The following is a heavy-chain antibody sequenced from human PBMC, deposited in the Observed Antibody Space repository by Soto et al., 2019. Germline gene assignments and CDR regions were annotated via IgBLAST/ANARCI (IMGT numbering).Heavy chain of an antibody. CDR2: LYSSDGT. Sequence: PGGSLRLSCAASGFSFSGKNYLTWVRQAPGKGLEWVSALYSSDGTYYADSVKGRFSVSRDNSKNTFYLQLHSLRPEDTALYFCATWLQREHAFDIWGLGTMVTDSS. CDR1: GFSFSGKNY. V-gene: IGHV3-53*01. D-gene: IGHD1-1*01. J-gene: IGHJ3*02. CDR3: ATWLQREHAFDI.